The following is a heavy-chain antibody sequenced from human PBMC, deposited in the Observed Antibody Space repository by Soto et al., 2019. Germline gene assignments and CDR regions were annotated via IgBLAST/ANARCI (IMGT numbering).Heavy chain of an antibody. CDR3: AKGYEVSPPVASGWYSNYFYGVDV. J-gene: IGHJ6*02. CDR2: ISYDGSEK. D-gene: IGHD6-19*01. Sequence: QVLLVESGGGVVRPGGSLRLSCGASGFSFSKYGMHWVRQAPGEGLEWLSLISYDGSEKWYAESVKGRFTISRDNSKNTLYLQMNSLRGDDTAVYYCAKGYEVSPPVASGWYSNYFYGVDVWGRGTTVTVSS. V-gene: IGHV3-30*18. CDR1: GFSFSKYG.